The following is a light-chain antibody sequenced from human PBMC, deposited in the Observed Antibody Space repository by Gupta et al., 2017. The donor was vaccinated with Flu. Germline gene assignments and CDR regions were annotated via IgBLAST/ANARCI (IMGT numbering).Light chain of an antibody. CDR1: QSFSSNY. CDR3: QQYGSSPLT. Sequence: ERATLSCRASQSFSSNYLAWYQQKPGQAPRLLIYGTSSRAPGIPDRFSGSGSGTDFTLTITRLEPEDFAVYYCQQYGSSPLTFGQGTKVEIE. V-gene: IGKV3-20*01. J-gene: IGKJ1*01. CDR2: GTS.